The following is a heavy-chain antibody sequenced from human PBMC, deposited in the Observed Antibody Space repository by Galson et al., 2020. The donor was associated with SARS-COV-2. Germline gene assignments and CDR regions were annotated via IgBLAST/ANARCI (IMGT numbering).Heavy chain of an antibody. J-gene: IGHJ4*02. CDR1: GFTFTTAA. D-gene: IGHD3-10*01. Sequence: SVKVSCKASGFTFTTAAMQWVRQARGQRLEWIGWIDVGSGKTNYAQKFQERVTITRDMSTTTAYMELSSLRSEDTAVYYCAAVTLRGAAYWGQGTLVTVSS. CDR3: AAVTLRGAAY. CDR2: IDVGSGKT. V-gene: IGHV1-58*02.